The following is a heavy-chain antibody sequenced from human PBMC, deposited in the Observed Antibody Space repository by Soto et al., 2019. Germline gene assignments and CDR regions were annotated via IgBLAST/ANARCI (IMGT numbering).Heavy chain of an antibody. CDR2: IDYYGTNR. D-gene: IGHD2-8*01. V-gene: IGHV3-23*05. CDR1: GFTVDNG. Sequence: GGSLRLSCATSGFTVDNGMTWVRQTPGKGLEWVSTIDYYGTNRHYADSVKGRFTISRDKARNTVALQMSNLRAEDTALYYCVSWVSDHLDKWGPGNLVTVSS. J-gene: IGHJ4*02. CDR3: VSWVSDHLDK.